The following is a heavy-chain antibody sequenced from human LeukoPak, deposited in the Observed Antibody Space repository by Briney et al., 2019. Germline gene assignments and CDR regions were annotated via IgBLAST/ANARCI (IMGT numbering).Heavy chain of an antibody. CDR3: ARSFRGVTTKSYYFDY. Sequence: PGGSLRLSCAASGFTFSSYSMNWVRQAPGKGLEWVSYISSSSTICYADSVKGRFTISRDNAKNSLYLQMNSLRAEDTAVYYCARSFRGVTTKSYYFDYWGQGTLVTVSS. V-gene: IGHV3-48*01. CDR1: GFTFSSYS. J-gene: IGHJ4*02. D-gene: IGHD2-21*02. CDR2: ISSSSTI.